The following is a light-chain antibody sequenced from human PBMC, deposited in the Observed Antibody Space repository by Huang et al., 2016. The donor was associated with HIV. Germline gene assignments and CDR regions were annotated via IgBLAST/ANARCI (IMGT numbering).Light chain of an antibody. V-gene: IGKV1-5*03. Sequence: DIQMPQSPSPLSASVGDRVTIICRASQSISSRLAWYQQKPGKAPKLLIYKASSLESDVPSRFSGSGSGTEFTLTISSLQPDDFATYYCQQYNSYSFTFGPGTKVDIK. CDR2: KAS. CDR3: QQYNSYSFT. J-gene: IGKJ3*01. CDR1: QSISSR.